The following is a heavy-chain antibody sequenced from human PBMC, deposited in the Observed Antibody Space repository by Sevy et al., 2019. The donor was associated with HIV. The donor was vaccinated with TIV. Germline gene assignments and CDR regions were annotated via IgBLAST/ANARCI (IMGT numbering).Heavy chain of an antibody. CDR3: AREGGYYYDSSGYYYGDGMDV. D-gene: IGHD3-22*01. J-gene: IGHJ6*02. Sequence: ASVKVSCKASGYTFTSYGISWVRQAPGQGLEWMGWMSAYNGNTNYAQKLQGRVTMTTDTSTSTANMELRSLRSDDTAVYYCAREGGYYYDSSGYYYGDGMDVWGQGTTVTVSS. V-gene: IGHV1-18*01. CDR2: MSAYNGNT. CDR1: GYTFTSYG.